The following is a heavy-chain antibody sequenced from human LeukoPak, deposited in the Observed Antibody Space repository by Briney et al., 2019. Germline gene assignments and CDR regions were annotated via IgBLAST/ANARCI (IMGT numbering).Heavy chain of an antibody. J-gene: IGHJ4*02. CDR2: ISAYNGNT. Sequence: GASVKVSCKASGYTFTSYGISWVRQAPGQGLEWMGWISAYNGNTNYAQKLQGRVTMTTDTSTSTAYMELRSLRSDDTAVYYCARPVHYYDSSGYPYYFDYWGQGTLVTVSS. CDR3: ARPVHYYDSSGYPYYFDY. CDR1: GYTFTSYG. V-gene: IGHV1-18*01. D-gene: IGHD3-22*01.